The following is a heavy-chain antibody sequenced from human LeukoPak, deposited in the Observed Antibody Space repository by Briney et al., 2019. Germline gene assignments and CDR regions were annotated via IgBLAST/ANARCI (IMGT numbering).Heavy chain of an antibody. Sequence: GRSLRLSCAASGFTFSSYGMHWVRQAPGKGLEWVAVIWYDGSNKYYADSVKGRFTISRDNSKNTLYLQMNSLRAEDTAVYYCARGIGGAGSIAFDIWGQGTMVTVSS. CDR1: GFTFSSYG. V-gene: IGHV3-33*08. J-gene: IGHJ3*02. CDR2: IWYDGSNK. CDR3: ARGIGGAGSIAFDI. D-gene: IGHD1-26*01.